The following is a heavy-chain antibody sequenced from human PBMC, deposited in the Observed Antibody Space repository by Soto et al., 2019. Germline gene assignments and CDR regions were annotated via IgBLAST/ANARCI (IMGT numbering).Heavy chain of an antibody. CDR1: GFTVSSNY. Sequence: GGSLRLSCAASGFTVSSNYMSWVRQAPGKGLEWVSVIYSGGSTYYADSVKGRFTISRPNSKNTLYLQMNSLRAEDTAVYYCARLHVGYYGSGSYSDYYYYYYMDVWGKGTTVTVSS. CDR2: IYSGGST. V-gene: IGHV3-53*04. CDR3: ARLHVGYYGSGSYSDYYYYYYMDV. J-gene: IGHJ6*03. D-gene: IGHD3-10*01.